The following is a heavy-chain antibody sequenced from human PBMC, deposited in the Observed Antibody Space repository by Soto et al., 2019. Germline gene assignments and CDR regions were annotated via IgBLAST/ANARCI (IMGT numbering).Heavy chain of an antibody. J-gene: IGHJ6*04. CDR1: GGTFSSYA. V-gene: IGHV1-69*12. CDR2: IIPTFGPA. Sequence: QVQLVQSGAEVKKPGSSVKVSCKASGGTFSSYAISWVRQAPGQGLEWMGGIIPTFGPANYAQKFQGRVTITADESTSAAYMELRSLRSEDTAVYYCESQQLGPSYYNTMDVWGEGTTVTVAS. D-gene: IGHD6-6*01. CDR3: ESQQLGPSYYNTMDV.